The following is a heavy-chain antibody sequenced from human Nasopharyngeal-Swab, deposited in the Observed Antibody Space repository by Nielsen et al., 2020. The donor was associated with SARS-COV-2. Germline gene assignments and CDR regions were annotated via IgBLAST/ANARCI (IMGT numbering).Heavy chain of an antibody. CDR3: SSRSKSDWYVDL. J-gene: IGHJ2*01. CDR2: IKSKTDGGTT. V-gene: IGHV3-15*01. CDR1: GFTFSNAW. Sequence: GGSLRLSCAASGFTFSNAWMSWVPQAPGKGLEWVGRIKSKTDGGTTDYAAPVKGRFTISRDDSKKTLYLQMNSLKTEDTAVYYCSSRSKSDWYVDLWGRGTLVTVSS.